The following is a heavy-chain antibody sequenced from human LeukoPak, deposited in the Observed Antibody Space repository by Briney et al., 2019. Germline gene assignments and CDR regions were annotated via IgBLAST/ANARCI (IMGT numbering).Heavy chain of an antibody. V-gene: IGHV4-39*01. CDR3: ARHIHGNSGRFAPFDY. CDR2: ICDIGST. D-gene: IGHD6-19*01. CDR1: GXSTSIRMYY. J-gene: IGHJ4*02. Sequence: SETLSLTRTVSGXSTSIRMYYGGSVRRPAREGLEWFGSICDIGSTYYNPSLKTRLSISLDTSKNQFPLRLTSLTAADTAVYYCARHIHGNSGRFAPFDYWGQGTLVTVSS.